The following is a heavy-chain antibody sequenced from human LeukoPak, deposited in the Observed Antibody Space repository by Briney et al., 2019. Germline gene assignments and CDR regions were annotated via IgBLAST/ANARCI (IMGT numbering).Heavy chain of an antibody. D-gene: IGHD3-16*02. CDR3: ARGVTKYYVWGSYRHPYNWFDP. Sequence: PSETLSLTCAVSGGSISSGGYSWSWIRQPPGKGLEWIGYIYHSGSTYYNPSLKSRVTISVDRSKNQFSLKLSSVTAADTAVYYCARGVTKYYVWGSYRHPYNWFDPWGQGTLVTVSS. J-gene: IGHJ5*02. CDR1: GGSISSGGYS. CDR2: IYHSGST. V-gene: IGHV4-30-2*01.